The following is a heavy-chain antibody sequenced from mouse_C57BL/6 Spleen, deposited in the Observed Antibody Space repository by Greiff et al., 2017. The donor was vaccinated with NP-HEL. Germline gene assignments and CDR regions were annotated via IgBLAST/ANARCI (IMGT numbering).Heavy chain of an antibody. Sequence: QVQLKESGPELVKPGASVKISCKASGYAFSSSWMNWVKQRPGKGLEWIGRIYPGDGDTNYNGKFKGKATLTADKSSSTAYMQLSSLTSEDSAVYFCARGDYGYDAPFDYWGQGTTLTVSS. D-gene: IGHD2-2*01. CDR2: IYPGDGDT. CDR1: GYAFSSSW. V-gene: IGHV1-82*01. CDR3: ARGDYGYDAPFDY. J-gene: IGHJ2*01.